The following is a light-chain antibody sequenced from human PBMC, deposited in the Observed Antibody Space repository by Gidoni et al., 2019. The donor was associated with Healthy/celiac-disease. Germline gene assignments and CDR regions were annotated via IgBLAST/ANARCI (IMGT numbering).Light chain of an antibody. J-gene: IGKJ5*01. CDR2: LGS. CDR1: QSLLHSNGYNY. Sequence: DIVMTQSPLSLPVTPGEPASISCRSSQSLLHSNGYNYLDWYLQKPGQSPQLLIYLGSTRASGVPDMFSGSGSGTDFTLKISRVEAEDVGVYYCMQALQTPITFGQGTRLEIK. V-gene: IGKV2-28*01. CDR3: MQALQTPIT.